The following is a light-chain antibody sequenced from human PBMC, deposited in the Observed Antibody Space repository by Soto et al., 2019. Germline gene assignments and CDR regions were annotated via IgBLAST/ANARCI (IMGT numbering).Light chain of an antibody. V-gene: IGKV3-11*01. CDR2: DAS. Sequence: EIVLTQSPATLSLSPGERATLSCRASQSLSSYLAWYQQKPGQAPRLLIYDASNRATGIPARFSGSGSGTDFTLTSNSLEPEDFAVYYCQQRSNWPLTFGPGTKVDIK. CDR1: QSLSSY. J-gene: IGKJ3*01. CDR3: QQRSNWPLT.